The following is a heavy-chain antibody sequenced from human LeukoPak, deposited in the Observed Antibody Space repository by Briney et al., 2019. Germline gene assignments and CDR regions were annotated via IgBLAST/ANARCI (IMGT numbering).Heavy chain of an antibody. CDR1: RFIFSSYA. J-gene: IGHJ4*02. D-gene: IGHD2-2*01. Sequence: GRSLRLSCAASRFIFSSYAMNWVRQAPGKGLEWVAVISNDGSNSYYADSVKGRFTISRDNSKNTLYLQMNILRAEDTAVYYCARDAYADFDYWGQGTLVTVSS. CDR3: ARDAYADFDY. V-gene: IGHV3-30*04. CDR2: ISNDGSNS.